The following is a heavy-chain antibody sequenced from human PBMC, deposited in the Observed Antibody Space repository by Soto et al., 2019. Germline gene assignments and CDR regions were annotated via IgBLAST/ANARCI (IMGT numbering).Heavy chain of an antibody. D-gene: IGHD2-8*01. V-gene: IGHV3-21*01. J-gene: IGHJ6*02. CDR1: GFTFSSYS. CDR2: ISSSSSYI. CDR3: ARDQGYCTNGVCFFFYGMDV. Sequence: GGSLRLSCAASGFTFSSYSMNWVRQAPGKGLEWVSSISSSSSYIYYADSVKGRFTISRDNAKNSLYLQMNSLRAEDTVVYYCARDQGYCTNGVCFFFYGMDVWGQGTTVTVSS.